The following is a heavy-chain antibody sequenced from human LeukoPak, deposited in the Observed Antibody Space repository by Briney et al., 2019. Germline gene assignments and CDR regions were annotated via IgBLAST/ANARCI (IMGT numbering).Heavy chain of an antibody. D-gene: IGHD3-16*02. Sequence: TGGSLRLSCAASGFTFSNDWMHWVRQAPGKGLVWVSRINTDGSTTTYADSVKGRFTISRDNAKNTLYLQMNSLRVEDTAVYSCARSRGGSYHYWGQGTLVTVSS. CDR1: GFTFSNDW. CDR3: ARSRGGSYHY. CDR2: INTDGSTT. J-gene: IGHJ4*02. V-gene: IGHV3-74*01.